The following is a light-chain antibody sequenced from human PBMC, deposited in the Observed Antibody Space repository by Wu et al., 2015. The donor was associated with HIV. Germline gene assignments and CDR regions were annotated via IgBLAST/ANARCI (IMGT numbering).Light chain of an antibody. CDR2: GAS. Sequence: ETVLTQSPGTLSVSPGERATLSCRASQSIGRNLAWYQQKPGQAPRLLIYGASTRATGIPARFIGSGSGTDFTLTISSLQPEDVATYYCQRYYHTAPWTFGQGTQVEIK. CDR3: QRYYHTAPWT. CDR1: QSIGRN. V-gene: IGKV3-15*01. J-gene: IGKJ1*01.